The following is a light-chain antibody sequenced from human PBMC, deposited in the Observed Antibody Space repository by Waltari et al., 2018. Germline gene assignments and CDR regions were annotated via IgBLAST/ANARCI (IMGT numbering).Light chain of an antibody. CDR3: QQTYTYPLT. J-gene: IGKJ3*01. CDR2: TTS. Sequence: DIQMTQSPSSLSASVGDTVTITCQASQGIDNFLNWYQQKLGEAPKLLIYTTSTLQSDIPSRFSVSGSVTDFTLTITSLQPDDFATYYCQQTYTYPLTFGPGTKLDIK. V-gene: IGKV1-9*01. CDR1: QGIDNF.